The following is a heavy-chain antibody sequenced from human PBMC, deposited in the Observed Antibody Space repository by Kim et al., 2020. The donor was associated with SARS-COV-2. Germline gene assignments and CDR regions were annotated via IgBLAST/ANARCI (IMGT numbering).Heavy chain of an antibody. Sequence: LKSRVTISVDTSKNQFSLKLSSVTAADTAVYYCARDPSYGGNSHYDAFDIWGQGTMVTVSS. CDR3: ARDPSYGGNSHYDAFDI. D-gene: IGHD4-17*01. V-gene: IGHV4-59*01. J-gene: IGHJ3*02.